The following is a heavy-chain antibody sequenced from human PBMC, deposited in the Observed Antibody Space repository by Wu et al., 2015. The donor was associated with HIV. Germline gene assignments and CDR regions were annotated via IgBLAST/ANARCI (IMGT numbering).Heavy chain of an antibody. Sequence: QVQLVQSGAEVRKPGASVKVSCKTSGYSFTNYGIHWVRQAPGQGLEWMGWISGHNGHTDHAQKVQGRVTMTRDPSTATAYMELRSLRSDDTAAYYCARGFFNYYYTDVWGEGTTVTVSS. J-gene: IGHJ6*03. D-gene: IGHD3-3*01. CDR3: ARGFFNYYYTDV. V-gene: IGHV1-18*01. CDR2: ISGHNGHT. CDR1: GYSFTNYG.